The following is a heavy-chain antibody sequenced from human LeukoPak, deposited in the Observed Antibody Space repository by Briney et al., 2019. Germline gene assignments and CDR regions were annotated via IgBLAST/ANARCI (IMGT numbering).Heavy chain of an antibody. D-gene: IGHD1-7*01. Sequence: PGGSLRPSCAASGFTFSSYAMSWVRQAPGKGLEWVSAISGSGGSTYYADSVKGRFTISRDNSKNTLYLQMNSLRAEGTAVYYCAKALNWNYVFDYWGQGTLVTVSS. CDR1: GFTFSSYA. CDR3: AKALNWNYVFDY. V-gene: IGHV3-23*01. CDR2: ISGSGGST. J-gene: IGHJ4*02.